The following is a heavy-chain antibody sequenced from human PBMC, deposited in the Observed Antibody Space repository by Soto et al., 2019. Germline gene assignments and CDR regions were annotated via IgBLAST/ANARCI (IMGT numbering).Heavy chain of an antibody. Sequence: GGSLRLSCAASGFTFDDYGMSWVRQAPGKGLEWVSGINWNGGSTGYADSVKGRFTISRDNAKNSLYLQMNSLRAEDTALYYCARYISGSYYSHYYYYYGMDVWGQGTTVTVSS. CDR2: INWNGGST. CDR3: ARYISGSYYSHYYYYYGMDV. D-gene: IGHD1-26*01. V-gene: IGHV3-20*04. CDR1: GFTFDDYG. J-gene: IGHJ6*02.